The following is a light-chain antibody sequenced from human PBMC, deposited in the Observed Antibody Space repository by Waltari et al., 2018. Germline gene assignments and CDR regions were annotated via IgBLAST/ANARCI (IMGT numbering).Light chain of an antibody. CDR2: KVS. CDR3: MQGTHWPPWT. J-gene: IGKJ1*01. V-gene: IGKV2-30*02. CDR1: QSLVHSDGNTY. Sequence: DVVMTQSPLSLPVTLGQPASISCRSSQSLVHSDGNTYLSWFQQRPGQSPRRLIYKVSNRDSGVPDRFSGSGSGTDFTLKISSVEAEDVGVYYCMQGTHWPPWTFGQGTKVEIQ.